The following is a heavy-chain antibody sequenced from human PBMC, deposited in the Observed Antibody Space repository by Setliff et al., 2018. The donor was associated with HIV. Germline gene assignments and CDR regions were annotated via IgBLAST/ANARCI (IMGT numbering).Heavy chain of an antibody. CDR2: INHSGLS. J-gene: IGHJ4*02. Sequence: PSETLSLTCAVYGGSFSGHYWTWIRQPPGKGLEWIGEINHSGLSNFNPSLKSRLSIPVDTPKNQFSLKLASVTATDTAVYYCARGGGFWSGQLDYWGQGTLVTVSS. CDR1: GGSFSGHY. CDR3: ARGGGFWSGQLDY. D-gene: IGHD3-3*01. V-gene: IGHV4-34*01.